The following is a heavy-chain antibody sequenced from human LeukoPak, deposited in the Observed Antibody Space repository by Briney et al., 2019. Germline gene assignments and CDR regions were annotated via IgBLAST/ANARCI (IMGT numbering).Heavy chain of an antibody. Sequence: KPGRSLRLSCSASGFTFSAYTMNWVRQAPGKGLEWVSSISSSSSYIYYADSVKGRFTISRDNAKNSLYLQMNSLRAEDTAVYYCAIDPNSGYYDSSVFDYWGQGTLVTVSS. J-gene: IGHJ4*02. CDR3: AIDPNSGYYDSSVFDY. CDR2: ISSSSSYI. D-gene: IGHD3-22*01. V-gene: IGHV3-21*01. CDR1: GFTFSAYT.